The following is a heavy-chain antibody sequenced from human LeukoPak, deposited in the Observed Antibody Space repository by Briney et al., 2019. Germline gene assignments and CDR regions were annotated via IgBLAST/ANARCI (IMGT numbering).Heavy chain of an antibody. V-gene: IGHV3-66*01. J-gene: IGHJ5*02. CDR1: EFSVGSNY. CDR3: ARKVPNDSSGYYYRGQFDP. Sequence: GGSLRLSCAASEFSVGSNYMTWVRQAPGKGLEWVSLIYSGGSTYYADSVKGRFTISRDNSKNTLYLQMNSLRAEDTAVYYCARKVPNDSSGYYYRGQFDPWGQGALVTVSS. CDR2: IYSGGST. D-gene: IGHD3-22*01.